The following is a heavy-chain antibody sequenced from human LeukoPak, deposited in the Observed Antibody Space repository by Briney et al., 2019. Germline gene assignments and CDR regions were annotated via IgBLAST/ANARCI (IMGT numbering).Heavy chain of an antibody. D-gene: IGHD6-13*01. J-gene: IGHJ4*02. V-gene: IGHV4-59*08. CDR3: ARHETSSSWTSSFDY. CDR2: IYYSGST. CDR1: GGSISTYY. Sequence: SETLSLTCTVSGGSISTYYWSWIRQPPGKGLEWIGCIYYSGSTNYNPSLKSRVTISVDTSNNQFSLRLSSVTAADTAVYYCARHETSSSWTSSFDYWGQGTLVTVSS.